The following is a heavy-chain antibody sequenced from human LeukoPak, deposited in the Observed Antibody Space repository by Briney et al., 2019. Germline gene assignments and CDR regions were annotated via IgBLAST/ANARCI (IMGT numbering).Heavy chain of an antibody. J-gene: IGHJ5*02. D-gene: IGHD3-16*01. V-gene: IGHV4-4*09. Sequence: SETLSLTCTVSGGPISSYYWSWIRQPPGKGLEWIGYIYTSGSTNYNPSLKSRVTISVDTSKNQFSLKLSSVTAADTAVYYCARGGRTNWFDPWGQGTLVTVSS. CDR1: GGPISSYY. CDR2: IYTSGST. CDR3: ARGGRTNWFDP.